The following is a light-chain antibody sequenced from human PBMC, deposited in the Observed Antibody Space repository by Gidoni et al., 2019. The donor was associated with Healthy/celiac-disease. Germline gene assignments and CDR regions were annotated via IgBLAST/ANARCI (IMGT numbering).Light chain of an antibody. CDR1: TGAVTRGYS. Sequence: QTVVTQEPSLTVSPGGTVTLTCASSTGAVTRGYSPNWFQQKPGQAPRALIDSTSNKHSWTPARFSGSLLGDKAALTLSGAQPEDEAEYYCLLYYGGAQLIFGGGTKLTVL. CDR2: STS. J-gene: IGLJ2*01. CDR3: LLYYGGAQLI. V-gene: IGLV7-43*01.